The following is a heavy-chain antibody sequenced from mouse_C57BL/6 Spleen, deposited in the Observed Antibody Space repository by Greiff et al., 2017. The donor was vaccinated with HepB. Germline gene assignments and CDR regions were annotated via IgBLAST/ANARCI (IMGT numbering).Heavy chain of an antibody. V-gene: IGHV1-81*01. D-gene: IGHD2-4*01. CDR1: GYTFTSYG. CDR3: AREEDYDEYYFDY. J-gene: IGHJ2*01. CDR2: IYPRSGNT. Sequence: QVQLKQSGAELARPGASVKLSCKASGYTFTSYGISWVKQRTGQGLEWIGEIYPRSGNTYYNEKFKGKATLTADKSSSTAYMELRSLTSEDSAVYFCAREEDYDEYYFDYWGQGTTLTVSS.